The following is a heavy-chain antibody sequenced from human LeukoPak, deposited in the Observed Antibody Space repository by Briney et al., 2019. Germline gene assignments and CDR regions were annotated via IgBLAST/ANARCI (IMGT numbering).Heavy chain of an antibody. Sequence: GGSLRLSCAASGCTFSSYSMNWVRQAPGKGLEWVSYINGGGGSIYYAYSVKGRFTISRDNAKNSLYLQMNSLRDEDTAVYYCARATNYGSGLTRNFDYWGQGTLVTVSS. CDR3: ARATNYGSGLTRNFDY. J-gene: IGHJ4*02. V-gene: IGHV3-48*02. D-gene: IGHD3-10*01. CDR1: GCTFSSYS. CDR2: INGGGGSI.